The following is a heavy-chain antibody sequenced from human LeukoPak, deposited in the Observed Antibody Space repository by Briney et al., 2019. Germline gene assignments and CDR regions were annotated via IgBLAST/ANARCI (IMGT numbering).Heavy chain of an antibody. CDR3: ARDGEDIVVVPAAQYNWFDP. CDR2: ISAYNGNT. Sequence: GASVKVSRKASGYTFTSYGISWVRQAPGQGLEWMGWISAYNGNTNYAQKLQGRVTMTTDTSTSTAYMELRSLRSDDTAVYYCARDGEDIVVVPAAQYNWFDPWGQGTLVTVSS. J-gene: IGHJ5*02. D-gene: IGHD2-2*01. CDR1: GYTFTSYG. V-gene: IGHV1-18*04.